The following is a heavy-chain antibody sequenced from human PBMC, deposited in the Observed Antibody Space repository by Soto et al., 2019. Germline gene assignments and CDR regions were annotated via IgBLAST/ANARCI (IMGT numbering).Heavy chain of an antibody. V-gene: IGHV3-66*01. CDR1: GFTVSSNY. Sequence: GGSLRLSCAASGFTVSSNYMSWVRQAPGKGLEWVSVIYSGGSTYYADSVKGRFTISRDNSKNTMYLQMNSRRAEDTAVYYCATLGSIWYERTFDYWGQGTLVTVSS. J-gene: IGHJ4*02. CDR2: IYSGGST. CDR3: ATLGSIWYERTFDY. D-gene: IGHD6-13*01.